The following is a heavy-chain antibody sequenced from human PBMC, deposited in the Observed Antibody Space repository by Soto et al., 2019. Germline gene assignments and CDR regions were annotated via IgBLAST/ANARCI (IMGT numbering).Heavy chain of an antibody. CDR1: GYSFTSYW. CDR3: ARLHIAAAANNWFDP. CDR2: IYPGDSDT. Sequence: GESLKISCKGSGYSFTSYWIGWVRQMPGKGLEWMGIIYPGDSDTRYSPSFQGQVTISADKSISTAYLQWSSLKASDTAMYYCARLHIAAAANNWFDPWGQGTLVTVPS. D-gene: IGHD6-13*01. V-gene: IGHV5-51*01. J-gene: IGHJ5*02.